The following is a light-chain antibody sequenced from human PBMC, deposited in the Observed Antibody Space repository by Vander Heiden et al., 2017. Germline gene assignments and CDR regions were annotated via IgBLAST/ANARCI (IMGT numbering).Light chain of an antibody. CDR1: ENIDSS. CDR3: HQSDAFPIT. CDR2: YVS. J-gene: IGKJ5*01. V-gene: IGKV6-21*02. Sequence: ALTSSPAFQSATLKDKVTILCQASENIDSSLNWYQQKPDQPPRLLIQYVSQSSTGVPSRFRGSGSGTDFTLTIDSLEAEDAATYFCHQSDAFPITFGRGTRLEIK.